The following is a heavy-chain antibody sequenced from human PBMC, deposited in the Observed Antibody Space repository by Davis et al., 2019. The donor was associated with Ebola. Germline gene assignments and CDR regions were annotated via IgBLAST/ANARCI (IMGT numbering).Heavy chain of an antibody. CDR2: IYYSGST. V-gene: IGHV4-39*07. Sequence: SETLSLTCTVSGGSISSSSYYWGWIRQPPGKGLEWIGSIYYSGSTYYNPSLKSRVTISVDTSKNQFSLKLSSVTAADTAVYYCARGRTTVVTPSIFWYFDLWGRGTLVTVSS. CDR1: GGSISSSSYY. CDR3: ARGRTTVVTPSIFWYFDL. J-gene: IGHJ2*01. D-gene: IGHD4-23*01.